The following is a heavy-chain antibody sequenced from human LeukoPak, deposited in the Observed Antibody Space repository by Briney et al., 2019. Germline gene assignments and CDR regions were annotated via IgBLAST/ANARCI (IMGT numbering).Heavy chain of an antibody. CDR2: IIPIFGTA. Sequence: SVKVSCKASGGTFSSYAISWVRQAPGQGLEWMGGIIPIFGTANYAQKFQGRVTITADESTSTAYMELSSLRSEDTAVYYCASPARGVSYGMDVWGQGTTITVSS. V-gene: IGHV1-69*01. CDR1: GGTFSSYA. J-gene: IGHJ6*02. CDR3: ASPARGVSYGMDV. D-gene: IGHD3-10*01.